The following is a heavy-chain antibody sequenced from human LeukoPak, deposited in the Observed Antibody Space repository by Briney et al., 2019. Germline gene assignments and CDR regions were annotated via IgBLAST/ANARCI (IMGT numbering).Heavy chain of an antibody. CDR3: ARAVGYCSGGSYSLDY. CDR2: INHSGST. Sequence: SETLSLTCAVYGGSFSGYYWSWIRQPPGKGLEWIGEINHSGSTNYNPSLKSRVTISVDTSKNQFSLKLSSVTAADTAVYYCARAVGYCSGGSYSLDYWGQGTLVTVSS. CDR1: GGSFSGYY. V-gene: IGHV4-34*01. J-gene: IGHJ4*02. D-gene: IGHD2-15*01.